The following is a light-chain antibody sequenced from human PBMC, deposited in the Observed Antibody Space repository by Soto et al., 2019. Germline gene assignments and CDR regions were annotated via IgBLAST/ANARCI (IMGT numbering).Light chain of an antibody. J-gene: IGKJ3*01. V-gene: IGKV3-20*01. CDR3: QQYGSSPLFT. Sequence: EIVLTQSPGTLSLSPGERATLSCRASQSVSSSSLAWYQQVPGQAPRLLIYGASSRATGIPDRFSGSGSGTDFTLTISRLEPADFAVYYCQQYGSSPLFTFGPGTKVDIK. CDR1: QSVSSSS. CDR2: GAS.